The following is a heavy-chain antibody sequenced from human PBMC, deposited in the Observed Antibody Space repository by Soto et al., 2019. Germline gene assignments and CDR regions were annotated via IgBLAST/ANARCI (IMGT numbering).Heavy chain of an antibody. V-gene: IGHV4-61*01. CDR3: ARDRAYCTNGVCYTGDWFDP. CDR1: GGSVSSGSYY. CDR2: IYYSGST. Sequence: KTSETLSLTXTVSGGSVSSGSYYWSWIRQPPGKGLEWIGYIYYSGSTNYNPSLKSRVTISVDTSKNQFSLKLSSVTAADTAVYYCARDRAYCTNGVCYTGDWFDPWGQGTLVTVSS. D-gene: IGHD2-8*01. J-gene: IGHJ5*02.